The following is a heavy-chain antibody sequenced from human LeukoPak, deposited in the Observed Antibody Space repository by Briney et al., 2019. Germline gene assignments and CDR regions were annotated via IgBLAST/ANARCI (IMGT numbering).Heavy chain of an antibody. D-gene: IGHD3-3*01. CDR1: GYTFTGYY. CDR2: INPNSGGT. Sequence: GASVKVSCKASGYTFTGYYMHWVRQAPGQGLEWMGWINPNSGGTNYAQKFQGRVTMTRDTSISTAYMELSRLRSDDTAVYYCARGFESRGYYDFWSSPFDYWGQGTLVTVSS. J-gene: IGHJ4*02. CDR3: ARGFESRGYYDFWSSPFDY. V-gene: IGHV1-2*02.